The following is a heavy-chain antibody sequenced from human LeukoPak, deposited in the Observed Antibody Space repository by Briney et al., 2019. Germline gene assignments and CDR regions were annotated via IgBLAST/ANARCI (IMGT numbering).Heavy chain of an antibody. Sequence: SETLSLTCTVSGGSISSGDYYWSWIRQPPGKGLEWIGYIYYSGNANYNPSLRSRVTISVDTSKNQFSLKLSSVTAADTAVYYCARHSSGSATNDAFDIWGQGTMVTVSS. CDR2: IYYSGNA. V-gene: IGHV4-30-4*01. J-gene: IGHJ3*02. CDR3: ARHSSGSATNDAFDI. CDR1: GGSISSGDYY. D-gene: IGHD1-26*01.